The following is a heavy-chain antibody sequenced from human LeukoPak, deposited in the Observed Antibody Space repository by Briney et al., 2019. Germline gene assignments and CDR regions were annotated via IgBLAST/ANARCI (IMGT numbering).Heavy chain of an antibody. CDR1: GFTFSSYS. CDR2: ISSSSSYI. V-gene: IGHV3-21*01. J-gene: IGHJ4*02. CDR3: ARGLSGYASSLGY. Sequence: SGGSLRLSCAASGFTFSSYSMNWVRQAPGKGLEWVSSISSSSSYIYYADSVKGRFTISRDNAKNSLYLQMNSLRAEDTAVYYCARGLSGYASSLGYWGQGTLVTVSA. D-gene: IGHD6-6*01.